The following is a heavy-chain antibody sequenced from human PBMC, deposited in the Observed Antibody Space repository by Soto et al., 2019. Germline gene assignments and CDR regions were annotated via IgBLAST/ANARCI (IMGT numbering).Heavy chain of an antibody. CDR3: ARDAKQRSYYFDY. Sequence: ASVKVSCKASGYTFISYGINWVRQAPGQGLEWMGWISPYNGDTNYAQKLQGRVTMTTDTSTSTAYLEVRSLRSDDTAVYYCARDAKQRSYYFDYWGQGALVTGLL. V-gene: IGHV1-18*01. J-gene: IGHJ4*02. D-gene: IGHD1-1*01. CDR2: ISPYNGDT. CDR1: GYTFISYG.